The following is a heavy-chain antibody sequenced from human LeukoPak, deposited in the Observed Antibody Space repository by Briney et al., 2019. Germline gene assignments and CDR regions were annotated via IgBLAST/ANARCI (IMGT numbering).Heavy chain of an antibody. CDR3: ARQLQFDLRHAVDI. D-gene: IGHD2-21*02. Sequence: GESLQISCTGSGYSFTTYWIAWVRQMPGKGLGWMGIIYRGDSDTRYSPSFQGQVTISADKSISTVYLQWTGLRASDSAMYDCARQLQFDLRHAVDIWGQGTVVTVSS. V-gene: IGHV5-51*01. CDR2: IYRGDSDT. J-gene: IGHJ3*02. CDR1: GYSFTTYW.